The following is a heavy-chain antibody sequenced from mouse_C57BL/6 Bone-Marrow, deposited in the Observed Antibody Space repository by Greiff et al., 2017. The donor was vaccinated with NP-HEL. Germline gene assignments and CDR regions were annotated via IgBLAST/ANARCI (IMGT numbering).Heavy chain of an antibody. V-gene: IGHV3-3*01. CDR1: GFSINSDCY. CDR2: TFYSGIT. J-gene: IGHJ4*01. Sequence: EVKVLESGPSLVRPSQTLSLTCTVTGFSINSDCYWIWIRQFPGNKLEYIGYTFYSGITYYNPSLESRTYITRDTSKNQFSLKLSSVTTEDTATYYGARGGVSGDYYAMGYWGQGTSVTVSS. CDR3: ARGGVSGDYYAMGY.